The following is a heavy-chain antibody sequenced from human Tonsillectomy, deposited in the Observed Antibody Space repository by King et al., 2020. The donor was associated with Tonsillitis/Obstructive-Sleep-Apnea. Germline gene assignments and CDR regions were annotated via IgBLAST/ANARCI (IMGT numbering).Heavy chain of an antibody. V-gene: IGHV3-49*04. CDR1: GFTFGDYA. J-gene: IGHJ4*02. Sequence: VQLVESGGGLVQPGRSLRLSCTASGFTFGDYAMSWVRQAPGKGLEWVGFIRSKTYGGTTEYVASVKGRFTISRDDSKSIAYLQMNSLKTEDTAVYYCTRVPYSSGPYYVDYWGQGTLVTVSS. CDR3: TRVPYSSGPYYVDY. D-gene: IGHD5-18*01. CDR2: IRSKTYGGTT.